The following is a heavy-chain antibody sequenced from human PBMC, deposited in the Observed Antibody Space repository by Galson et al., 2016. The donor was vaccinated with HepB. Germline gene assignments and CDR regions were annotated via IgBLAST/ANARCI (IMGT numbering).Heavy chain of an antibody. V-gene: IGHV3-20*04. CDR3: VRRRTIYFGYAMDV. CDR1: GFTFDDYG. D-gene: IGHD3-3*01. Sequence: SLRLSCAASGFTFDDYGMSWVRQAPGKGLEWVSGINWHGGSTGYVDSVKGRFTISRDNAKNSLYLQMNSLRAEDTALYFCVRRRTIYFGYAMDVWGQGTTVTVSS. CDR2: INWHGGST. J-gene: IGHJ6*02.